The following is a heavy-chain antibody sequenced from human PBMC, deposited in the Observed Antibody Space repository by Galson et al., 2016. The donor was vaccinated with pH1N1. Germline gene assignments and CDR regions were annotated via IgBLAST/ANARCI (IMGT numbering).Heavy chain of an antibody. Sequence: PALVKPTQTLTLTCTFSGFSLTTTGVGAGWIRQPPGEALEWLALIYWDDDKRYRQSLKNRLTLTNDNSRNEVVLTMTDMDPVDTATYYCVRTIHRLGYGPDYWGQGIPVTVSS. CDR1: GFSLTTTGVG. J-gene: IGHJ4*02. D-gene: IGHD3-22*01. CDR3: VRTIHRLGYGPDY. CDR2: IYWDDDK. V-gene: IGHV2-5*02.